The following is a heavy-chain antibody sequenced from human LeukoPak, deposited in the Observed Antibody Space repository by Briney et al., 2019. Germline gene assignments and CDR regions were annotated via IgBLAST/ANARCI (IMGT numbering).Heavy chain of an antibody. D-gene: IGHD5-18*01. V-gene: IGHV3-66*04. CDR1: GFTASSSY. CDR3: ARRGDSYGDSFEY. J-gene: IGHJ4*02. CDR2: ICSGGST. Sequence: GGSLRLSCAASGFTASSSYMSWVRQAPGKGLEWVSVICSGGSTYYAESVKGRFTVYRDNSKNTLYLQMNSLRDEDTAVYYCARRGDSYGDSFEYWGQGTLVTVSS.